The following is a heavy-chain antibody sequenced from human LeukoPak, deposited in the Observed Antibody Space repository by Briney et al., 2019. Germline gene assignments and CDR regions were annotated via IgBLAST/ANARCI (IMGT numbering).Heavy chain of an antibody. CDR2: ISVYNGDT. CDR3: VRGGGFNSGFEY. V-gene: IGHV1-18*04. CDR1: GYTFVSYG. D-gene: IGHD3-10*01. J-gene: IGHJ4*02. Sequence: ASVKVSCKASGYTFVSYGITWVRQAPGQGLEWMGWISVYNGDTKYSQNLQGRVTLTTDTSTSTAYMELRSLRSDDTAVYYCVRGGGFNSGFEYWGQGTLVIVSS.